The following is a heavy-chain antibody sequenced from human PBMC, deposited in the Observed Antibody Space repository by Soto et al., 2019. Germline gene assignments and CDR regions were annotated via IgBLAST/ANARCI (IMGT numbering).Heavy chain of an antibody. Sequence: GGSLRLSCAASGFTFDDYAMHWVRQAPGKGLEWVSGISWNSGSIGYADSVKGRFTISRDNAKNSLYLQMNSLRAEDTALYYCAKDMAAAGSRLFDYWGQGTLVTVSS. D-gene: IGHD6-13*01. CDR3: AKDMAAAGSRLFDY. V-gene: IGHV3-9*01. CDR1: GFTFDDYA. CDR2: ISWNSGSI. J-gene: IGHJ4*02.